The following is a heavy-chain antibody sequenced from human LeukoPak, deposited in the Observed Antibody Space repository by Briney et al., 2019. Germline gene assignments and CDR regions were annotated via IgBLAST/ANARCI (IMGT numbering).Heavy chain of an antibody. V-gene: IGHV1-8*01. Sequence: ASMQVSCKASGYTFTSYDINWVRQATGQGLEWMGWMNPNNGNTGYAQKFQGRVTMTRSTSISTAYMELSSLRSEDTAVYYCARLASSSWPLYYYYGMDVWGQGTTVTVSS. J-gene: IGHJ6*02. CDR3: ARLASSSWPLYYYYGMDV. D-gene: IGHD6-13*01. CDR2: MNPNNGNT. CDR1: GYTFTSYD.